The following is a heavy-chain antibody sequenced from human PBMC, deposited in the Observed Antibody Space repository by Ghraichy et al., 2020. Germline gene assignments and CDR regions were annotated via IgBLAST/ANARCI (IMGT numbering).Heavy chain of an antibody. V-gene: IGHV3-23*01. CDR2: ISGSGGST. D-gene: IGHD3-10*01. J-gene: IGHJ6*02. Sequence: GGSLRLSCAASGFTFSSYAMSWVRQAPGKGLEWVSAISGSGGSTYYADSVKGRFTISRDNSKNTLYLHMNSLRAEDTAVYYCAKKARWGRFGEPYYYYGMDVWGQGTTVTVSS. CDR1: GFTFSSYA. CDR3: AKKARWGRFGEPYYYYGMDV.